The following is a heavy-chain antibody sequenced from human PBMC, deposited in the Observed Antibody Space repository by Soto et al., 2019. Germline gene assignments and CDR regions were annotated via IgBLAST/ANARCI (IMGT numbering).Heavy chain of an antibody. CDR3: AHRPSYCSGGSCYSGFDY. V-gene: IGHV2-5*02. Sequence: QITLKESGPTLVKPTQTLTLTCTFSGFSLSTSGVGVGWIRQPPGKALEWLALIYLDDDKRYSPSLKSRLTLTKDTSKSQVVLTMTNMDPVDTATYYCAHRPSYCSGGSCYSGFDYWGQGTLVTVSS. CDR2: IYLDDDK. CDR1: GFSLSTSGVG. D-gene: IGHD2-15*01. J-gene: IGHJ4*02.